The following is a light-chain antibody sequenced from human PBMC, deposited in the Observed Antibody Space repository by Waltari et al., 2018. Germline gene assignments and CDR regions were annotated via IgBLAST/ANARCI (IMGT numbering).Light chain of an antibody. CDR1: HSVSSN. CDR2: GAS. V-gene: IGKV3-15*01. J-gene: IGKJ4*01. CDR3: QQYNNWPPLT. Sequence: EIVLTQSPATLSVSPWERATLSCRASHSVSSNLAWYQQKPGQAPRLLRYGASTRAHEMPARVSGSGCGTEVTLTISSMQSEDLAVDYCQQYNNWPPLTFGGGRKGEIK.